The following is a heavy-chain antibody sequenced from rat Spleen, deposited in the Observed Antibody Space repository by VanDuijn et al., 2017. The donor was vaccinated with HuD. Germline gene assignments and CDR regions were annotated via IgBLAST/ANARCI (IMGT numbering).Heavy chain of an antibody. V-gene: IGHV5-25*01. J-gene: IGHJ2*01. D-gene: IGHD1-4*01. CDR2: ISTSGGNT. CDR1: GFTFSNYG. Sequence: EVGLVDSGGGLVQPGRSMKLSCAASGFTFSNYGMAWVRQAPTKGLEWVASISTSGGNTYYRDSVKGRFTISRDNAKSTLYLQMDSLRSEDTATYYCARPNYPGFNYFDYWGQGVMVTVSS. CDR3: ARPNYPGFNYFDY.